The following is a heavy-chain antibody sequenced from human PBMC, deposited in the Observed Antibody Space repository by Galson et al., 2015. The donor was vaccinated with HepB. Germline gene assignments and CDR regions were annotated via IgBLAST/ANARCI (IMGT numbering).Heavy chain of an antibody. D-gene: IGHD3-10*01. Sequence: SVKVSCKASGYTFTGYYMHWVRQAPGQGLEWMGWINPNSGGTNYAQKFQGRVTMTRDTSISTAYMELSRLRSDDTAVYYCARAGDYYGSGSYYKGSYYYYGMDVWGQGTTVTVSS. J-gene: IGHJ6*02. V-gene: IGHV1-2*02. CDR2: INPNSGGT. CDR1: GYTFTGYY. CDR3: ARAGDYYGSGSYYKGSYYYYGMDV.